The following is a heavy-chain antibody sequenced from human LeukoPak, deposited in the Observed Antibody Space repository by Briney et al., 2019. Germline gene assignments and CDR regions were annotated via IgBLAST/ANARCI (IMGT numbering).Heavy chain of an antibody. Sequence: ASVKVSCKVSGYTLTEVAMLWVRQAPGKGLEWMGGLDPEDGETVYARKFQGRVTMTEDTSTDTAYMELSSLSSEDTAVYYCATCLPPDGIVGATVDWFDPWGQGTPVTVSS. J-gene: IGHJ5*02. V-gene: IGHV1-24*01. CDR3: ATCLPPDGIVGATVDWFDP. CDR1: GYTLTEVA. D-gene: IGHD1-26*01. CDR2: LDPEDGET.